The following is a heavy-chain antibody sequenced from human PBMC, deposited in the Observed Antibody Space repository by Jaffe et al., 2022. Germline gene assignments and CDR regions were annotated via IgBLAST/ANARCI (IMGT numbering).Heavy chain of an antibody. CDR3: TRVESYFDY. V-gene: IGHV3-49*04. Sequence: EVQLVESGGGLVQPGRSLRLSCTASGFTFGDYAMSWVRQAPGKGLEWVGFIRSKAYGGTTEYAASVKGRFTISRDDSKSIAYLQMNSLKTEDTAVYYCTRVESYFDYWGQGTLVTVSS. CDR2: IRSKAYGGTT. J-gene: IGHJ4*02. CDR1: GFTFGDYA.